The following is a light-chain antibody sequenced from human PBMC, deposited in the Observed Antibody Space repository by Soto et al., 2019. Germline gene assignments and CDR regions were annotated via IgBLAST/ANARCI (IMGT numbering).Light chain of an antibody. CDR1: QSVSSSY. Sequence: EIVLTHSPGTLSLSPGERATLSCSASQSVSSSYLAWYQQKPGQGPRLLIYGASSRATGIPDRFSGSGSGTDFTLIISRLEPEDFAMYYCQQYGSSPRTFGQGTKVDIK. J-gene: IGKJ1*01. CDR2: GAS. V-gene: IGKV3-20*01. CDR3: QQYGSSPRT.